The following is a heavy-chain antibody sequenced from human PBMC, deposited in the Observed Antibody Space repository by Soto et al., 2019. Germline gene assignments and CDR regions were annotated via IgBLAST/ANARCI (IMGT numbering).Heavy chain of an antibody. CDR1: GGTFSGYY. J-gene: IGHJ5*02. Sequence: PSETLSLTCAVYGGTFSGYYWSWIRQPPGKGLEWIGEINHSGSTNYNPSLKSRVTISVDTSKNQFSLKLSSVTAADTAVYYCARGRFTMVRGERLDHWGQGTLVPVSS. CDR2: INHSGST. D-gene: IGHD3-10*01. V-gene: IGHV4-34*01. CDR3: ARGRFTMVRGERLDH.